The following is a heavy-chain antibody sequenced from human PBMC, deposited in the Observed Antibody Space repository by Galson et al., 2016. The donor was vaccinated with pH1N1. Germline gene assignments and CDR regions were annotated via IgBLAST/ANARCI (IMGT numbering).Heavy chain of an antibody. J-gene: IGHJ3*02. CDR2: ISGYTGNT. CDR1: GYFFSNYG. Sequence: SVKVSCKASGYFFSNYGVSWVRQAPGQGLQWMGWISGYTGNTRYLQNFQDRVTMTVDTSTSTFYMELTRGRSDDTAVYYCATLYSGSWFTAFDTWGQGTLVSVSA. V-gene: IGHV1-18*01. CDR3: ATLYSGSWFTAFDT. D-gene: IGHD1-26*01.